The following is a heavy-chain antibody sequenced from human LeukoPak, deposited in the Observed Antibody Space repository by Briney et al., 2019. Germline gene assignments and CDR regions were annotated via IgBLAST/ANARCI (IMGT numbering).Heavy chain of an antibody. D-gene: IGHD2-2*01. J-gene: IGHJ2*01. Sequence: PSQTLSLTCTVSGGSISSYYWSWIRQPPGKGLEWIGYIYYSGSTNYNPSLKSRVTISVDTSKNQFSLKVSSVTAADTAVYYCVRRWSKGCSSTSCPKKHWYFDLWGRGTLVTVSS. CDR1: GGSISSYY. CDR2: IYYSGST. CDR3: VRRWSKGCSSTSCPKKHWYFDL. V-gene: IGHV4-59*01.